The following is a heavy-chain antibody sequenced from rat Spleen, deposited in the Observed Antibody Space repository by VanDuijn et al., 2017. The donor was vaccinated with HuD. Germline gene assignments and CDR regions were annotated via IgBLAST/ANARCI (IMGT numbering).Heavy chain of an antibody. J-gene: IGHJ2*01. D-gene: IGHD1-10*01. Sequence: EVQLVESGGGLVQPGRSLKLSCAASGFTFSDFDMAWVRQAPTKGLEWVASITTGGDDTYYRDSVKGRFTISRDNAKTTLYLQMDSLRSEDTATYYCAKDKGEYNNLFDYWGQGVMVTVTS. V-gene: IGHV5S23*01. CDR3: AKDKGEYNNLFDY. CDR1: GFTFSDFD. CDR2: ITTGGDDT.